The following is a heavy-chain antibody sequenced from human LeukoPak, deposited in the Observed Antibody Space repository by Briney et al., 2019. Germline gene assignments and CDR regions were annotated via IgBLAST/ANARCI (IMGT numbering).Heavy chain of an antibody. J-gene: IGHJ4*02. CDR1: GGSISSSSYY. V-gene: IGHV4-39*01. CDR3: ASGRFGEIPPVYFDY. D-gene: IGHD3-10*01. CDR2: IYYSGST. Sequence: SETLSLTCTVSGGSISSSSYYWGWIRQPPGKGLEWIGSIYYSGSTYYNPSLKSRVTISVDTSKNQFSLKLSSVTAADTAVYYCASGRFGEIPPVYFDYWGQGTLVTVSS.